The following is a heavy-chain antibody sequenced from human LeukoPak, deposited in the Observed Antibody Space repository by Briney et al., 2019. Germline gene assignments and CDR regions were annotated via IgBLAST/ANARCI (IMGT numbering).Heavy chain of an antibody. Sequence: ASVKVSCKASGHTFTTYYVHLVRQAPGQGLEWMGVINPSGDGTNYPQRFQGRVTLTRDTSTSTVYMELSSLRSEDAAIYYCAKETPNTGWFDPWGQGTLVTVSS. CDR2: INPSGDGT. CDR1: GHTFTTYY. CDR3: AKETPNTGWFDP. V-gene: IGHV1-46*01. D-gene: IGHD1-14*01. J-gene: IGHJ5*02.